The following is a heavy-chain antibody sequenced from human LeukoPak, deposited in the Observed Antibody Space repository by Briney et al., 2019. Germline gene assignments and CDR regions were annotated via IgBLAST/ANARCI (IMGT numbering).Heavy chain of an antibody. V-gene: IGHV3-21*01. CDR1: GFTFDDYA. Sequence: GRSLRLSCAASGFTFDDYAMHWVRQAPGKGLEWVSSISSSSSYIYYADSVKGRFTISRDNAKNSLYLQMNSLRAEDTAVYYCARIPSGYSGYDPDYYYYGMDVWGQGTTVTVSS. CDR2: ISSSSSYI. CDR3: ARIPSGYSGYDPDYYYYGMDV. D-gene: IGHD5-12*01. J-gene: IGHJ6*02.